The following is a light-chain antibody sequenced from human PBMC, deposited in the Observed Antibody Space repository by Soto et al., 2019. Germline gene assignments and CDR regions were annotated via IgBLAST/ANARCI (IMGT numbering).Light chain of an antibody. V-gene: IGLV2-14*02. CDR3: TSYSVTGTHYL. Sequence: QSVLAQPASVSGSPEQSVTISCTGTSSDVGTYNLVSWYQQHPGKAPKLIIYEVSNRPSGVSDRFSGAKSGKTASLTISGLQPDDEAEYYCTSYSVTGTHYLFGSGTKVTVL. CDR1: SSDVGTYNL. J-gene: IGLJ1*01. CDR2: EVS.